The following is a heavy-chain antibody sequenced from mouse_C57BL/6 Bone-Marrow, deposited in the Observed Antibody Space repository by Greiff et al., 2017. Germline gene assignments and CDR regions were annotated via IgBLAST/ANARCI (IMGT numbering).Heavy chain of an antibody. D-gene: IGHD1-1*01. CDR2: ISYDGSN. Sequence: EVQLQESGPGLVKPSQSLSLTCSVTGYSITSGYYWNWIRQFPGNKLEWMGYISYDGSNNYNPSLKNRISITRDTSKNQFFLKLNSVTTEDTATYYCARVYGSSYVGFAYWGQGTLVTVSA. V-gene: IGHV3-6*01. CDR3: ARVYGSSYVGFAY. CDR1: GYSITSGYY. J-gene: IGHJ3*01.